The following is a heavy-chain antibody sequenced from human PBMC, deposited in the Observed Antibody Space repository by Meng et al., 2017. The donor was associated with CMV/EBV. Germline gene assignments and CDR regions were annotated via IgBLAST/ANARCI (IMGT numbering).Heavy chain of an antibody. CDR2: IRYDGSNK. D-gene: IGHD5-12*01. Sequence: QVWLVESGGGVVQPGGSLRLSCAASGFTFSSYGMHWVRQAPGKGLEWVAFIRYDGSNKYYADSVKGRFTISRDNSKNTLYLQMNSLRAEDTAVYYCAKVPESTLVATRLDYWGQGTLVTVSS. CDR3: AKVPESTLVATRLDY. J-gene: IGHJ4*02. CDR1: GFTFSSYG. V-gene: IGHV3-30*02.